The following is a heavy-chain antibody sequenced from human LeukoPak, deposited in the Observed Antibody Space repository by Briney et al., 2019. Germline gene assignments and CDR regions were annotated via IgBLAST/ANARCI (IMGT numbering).Heavy chain of an antibody. Sequence: GGSLRLSCVASGFTFSSHAMSWVRQAPGKGLEWVSGISGSAFSTYHADPLTGRFTISRDNSKNTLYLQMNSQRGDDTAVYHCARHPYDILTGYGYYYHYMDVWGKGTTVTVSS. D-gene: IGHD3-9*01. J-gene: IGHJ6*03. V-gene: IGHV3-23*01. CDR1: GFTFSSHA. CDR3: ARHPYDILTGYGYYYHYMDV. CDR2: ISGSAFST.